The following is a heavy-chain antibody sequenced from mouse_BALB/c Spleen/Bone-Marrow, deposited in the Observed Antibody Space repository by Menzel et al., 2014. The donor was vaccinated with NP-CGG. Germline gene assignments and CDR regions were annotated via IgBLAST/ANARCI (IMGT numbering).Heavy chain of an antibody. Sequence: QVQLQQSGAELAKPGDSVKMTCKASGYTFTSYWMHWIKQRPGQGLEWIGYITPTTGYIEYNQKFKDKATLTADKSSSTAYMQLSSLASEDSAVYYCARPRFDYWGQGTLVTVSA. J-gene: IGHJ3*01. V-gene: IGHV1-7*01. CDR1: GYTFTSYW. CDR3: ARPRFDY. CDR2: ITPTTGYI.